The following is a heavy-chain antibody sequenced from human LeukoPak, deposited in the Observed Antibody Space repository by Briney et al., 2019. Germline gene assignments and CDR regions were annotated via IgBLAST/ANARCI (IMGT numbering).Heavy chain of an antibody. CDR3: ASVFGHSSSWSYFDY. J-gene: IGHJ4*02. V-gene: IGHV1-2*02. Sequence: GASVTVSCKASGYTFTGYYMHWVGQAPGQGLEWMGWINPNSGGTNYAQKFQGRVTMTRDTSISTAYMELSRLRSDDTAVYYCASVFGHSSSWSYFDYWGQGTLVTVSS. CDR1: GYTFTGYY. CDR2: INPNSGGT. D-gene: IGHD6-13*01.